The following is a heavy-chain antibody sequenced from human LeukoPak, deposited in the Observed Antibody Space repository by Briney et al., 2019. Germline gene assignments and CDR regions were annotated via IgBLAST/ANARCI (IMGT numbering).Heavy chain of an antibody. D-gene: IGHD6-19*01. CDR1: GFTFDDYA. J-gene: IGHJ4*02. Sequence: GGSLILSCAASGFTFDDYAMHWVRQAPGKGLEWVSGISWNSGSIGCADSVKGRFTISRDNAKNSLYLQMNSLRAEDTALYYCAKDGIAVAGLDYWGQGTLVTVSS. V-gene: IGHV3-9*01. CDR2: ISWNSGSI. CDR3: AKDGIAVAGLDY.